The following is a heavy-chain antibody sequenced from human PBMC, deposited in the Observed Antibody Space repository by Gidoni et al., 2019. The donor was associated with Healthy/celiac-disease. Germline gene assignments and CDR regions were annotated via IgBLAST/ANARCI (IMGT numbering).Heavy chain of an antibody. CDR1: GFTFSGSA. Sequence: EVQLVVSGGGLVQPGGSLKLPCAASGFTFSGSAMHCVRQASGKGLEWVGRIRSKANSYATAYAASVKGRFTISRDDSKNTAYLQMNSLKTEDTAVYYCTRLPYYYDSSGYYSPDYWGQGTLVTVSS. J-gene: IGHJ4*02. V-gene: IGHV3-73*02. CDR3: TRLPYYYDSSGYYSPDY. D-gene: IGHD3-22*01. CDR2: IRSKANSYAT.